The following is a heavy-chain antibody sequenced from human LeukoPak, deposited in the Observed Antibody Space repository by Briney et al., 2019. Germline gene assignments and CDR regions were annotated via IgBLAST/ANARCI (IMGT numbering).Heavy chain of an antibody. V-gene: IGHV3-13*01. CDR2: IGFAGDT. CDR1: GFTFNDHD. J-gene: IGHJ3*02. CDR3: VRVANHAFDI. Sequence: PGGSLRLSCAASGFTFNDHDMHGVRQGTGKGLEWVSAIGFAGDTYYLGSVKGRFIISRENAKNSLYLQMNSLRAGDTAVYYCVRVANHAFDIWGQGTLVTVSS.